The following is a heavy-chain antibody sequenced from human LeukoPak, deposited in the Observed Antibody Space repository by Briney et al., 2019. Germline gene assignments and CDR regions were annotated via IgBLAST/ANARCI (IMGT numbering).Heavy chain of an antibody. Sequence: GGSLRPSCAASGFTFSSYWMSWVRQAPGKGLEWVADIKQDGSEKYYVDSVKGRFTISRDNAKNSLYLQTNSLRAEDTAVYYCASNSGSYDYWGQGTLVTVSS. D-gene: IGHD1-26*01. J-gene: IGHJ4*02. CDR1: GFTFSSYW. CDR2: IKQDGSEK. V-gene: IGHV3-7*01. CDR3: ASNSGSYDY.